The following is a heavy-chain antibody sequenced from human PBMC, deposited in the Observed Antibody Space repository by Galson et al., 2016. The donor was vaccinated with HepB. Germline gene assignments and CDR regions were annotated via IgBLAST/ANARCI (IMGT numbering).Heavy chain of an antibody. V-gene: IGHV5-51*01. CDR3: ARHRSPYDRFDH. J-gene: IGHJ4*02. Sequence: YSPSFQGQVTISADKSISTAYLQWSSLKASDTAMYYCARHRSPYDRFDHWGQGTLVTVSS. D-gene: IGHD3-22*01.